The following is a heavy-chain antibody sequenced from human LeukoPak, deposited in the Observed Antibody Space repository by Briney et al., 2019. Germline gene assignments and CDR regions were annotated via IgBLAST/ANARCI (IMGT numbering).Heavy chain of an antibody. J-gene: IGHJ3*02. CDR1: GGSISSSSYY. Sequence: PSETLSLTCTVSGGSISSSSYYWGWIPQPPGKGLEWIGTIYYRGSTYYNPSLKSRVTISVDTSKKQFSLKLSSVTAADTAVYYCARHEAAYCGGDCYLRAFDIWGQGTMVTVSS. CDR2: IYYRGST. V-gene: IGHV4-39*01. CDR3: ARHEAAYCGGDCYLRAFDI. D-gene: IGHD2-21*02.